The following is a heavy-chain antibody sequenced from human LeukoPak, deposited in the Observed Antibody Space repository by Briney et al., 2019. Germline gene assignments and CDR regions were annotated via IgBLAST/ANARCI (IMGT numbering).Heavy chain of an antibody. V-gene: IGHV4-4*07. D-gene: IGHD2-15*01. Sequence: SETLSLTCTVSGGTINNYYWSWIRQPAGQGLEWIGRINTRGSTNYNHSLKSRVTMSVDTSKNQFSLKLSSVTAADTAVYYCARGRYCSADICSGGDAFDIWGQGTMVSVSS. CDR2: INTRGST. J-gene: IGHJ3*02. CDR1: GGTINNYY. CDR3: ARGRYCSADICSGGDAFDI.